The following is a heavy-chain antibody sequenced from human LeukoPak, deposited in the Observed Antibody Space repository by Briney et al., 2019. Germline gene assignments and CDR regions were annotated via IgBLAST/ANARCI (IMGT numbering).Heavy chain of an antibody. CDR2: INHSGST. CDR1: GGSFSGYC. J-gene: IGHJ3*02. D-gene: IGHD1-26*01. CDR3: ARWVGAVAFDI. Sequence: SETLSLTCAVYGGSFSGYCWSWIRQPPGKGLEWIGEINHSGSTNYNPSLKSRVTISVDTSKNQFSLKLSSVTAADTAVYYCARWVGAVAFDIWGQGTMVTVSS. V-gene: IGHV4-34*01.